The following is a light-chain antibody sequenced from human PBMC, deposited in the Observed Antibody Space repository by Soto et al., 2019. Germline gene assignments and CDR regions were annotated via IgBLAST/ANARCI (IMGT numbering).Light chain of an antibody. CDR1: QSVLYSSNNKNY. Sequence: DIVMTQSPDSLAVSLGERATINCKSSQSVLYSSNNKNYLAWYRQKPGQSPKLLIYWASIRESGVPDRFSGSGSGTDFTLTISSLQAEDVAVYYCQQYYTTPYTFGQGTKLEIK. V-gene: IGKV4-1*01. CDR3: QQYYTTPYT. J-gene: IGKJ2*01. CDR2: WAS.